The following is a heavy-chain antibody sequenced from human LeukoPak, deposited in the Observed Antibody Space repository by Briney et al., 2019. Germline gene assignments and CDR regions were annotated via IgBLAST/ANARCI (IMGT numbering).Heavy chain of an antibody. Sequence: GGSLRLSCAASGFTVSSNYMSWVRQAPGKGLEWVSVIYNGGSTYYADSVKGRFTISRDNSKNTLYLQMNSLTAEDTAVYYCARVGVVPAAIPDGFDIWGQGTMVTVS. D-gene: IGHD2-2*01. CDR2: IYNGGST. J-gene: IGHJ3*02. CDR1: GFTVSSNY. CDR3: ARVGVVPAAIPDGFDI. V-gene: IGHV3-53*01.